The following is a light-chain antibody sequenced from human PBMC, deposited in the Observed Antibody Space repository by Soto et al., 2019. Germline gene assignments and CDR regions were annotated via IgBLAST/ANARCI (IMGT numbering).Light chain of an antibody. CDR2: DVS. J-gene: IGLJ1*01. V-gene: IGLV2-14*01. CDR3: NSYTGSNTLFV. Sequence: QSVLTQPASVSGSPGQSITISCTGTSSDVGAYNYVSWYQQHPDKAPKVLIYDVSNRPSGVSNRFSGSKSGNTASLPISGLQAEDEADYYCNSYTGSNTLFVFGTGTKVTVL. CDR1: SSDVGAYNY.